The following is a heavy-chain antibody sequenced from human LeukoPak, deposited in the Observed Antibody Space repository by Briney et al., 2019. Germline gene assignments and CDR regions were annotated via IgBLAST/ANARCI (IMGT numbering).Heavy chain of an antibody. CDR3: ARGPNYYNSFDS. Sequence: SETLSLTCTVSGGSISNYYRSWIRQPPGKGLEWIGYIYYSGTTYYNLSLKSRFTISLDMSKNHFSLKLSSVTAADTAVYYCARGPNYYNSFDSWGQGTLVTVSS. V-gene: IGHV4-59*01. CDR2: IYYSGTT. J-gene: IGHJ4*02. D-gene: IGHD3-10*01. CDR1: GGSISNYY.